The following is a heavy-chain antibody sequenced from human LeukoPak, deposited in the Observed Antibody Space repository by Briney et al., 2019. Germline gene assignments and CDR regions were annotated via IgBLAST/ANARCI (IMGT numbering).Heavy chain of an antibody. CDR1: GFTFSTYW. V-gene: IGHV3-7*01. CDR3: ARGLVTEPAGDWFDP. Sequence: GGSLRLSCAASGFTFSTYWMSWVRQAPGKGLEWVANIKFDGSEKYYVDSVKGRFTISRDNGKNSLYLEMNSLRDEDTAVYYCARGLVTEPAGDWFDPWGQGTLVTVSS. J-gene: IGHJ5*02. CDR2: IKFDGSEK. D-gene: IGHD1-14*01.